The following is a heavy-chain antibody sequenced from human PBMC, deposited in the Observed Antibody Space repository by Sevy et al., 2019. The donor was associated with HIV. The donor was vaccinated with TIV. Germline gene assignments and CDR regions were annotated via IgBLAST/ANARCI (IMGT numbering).Heavy chain of an antibody. CDR2: VYSGSST. CDR3: ARDYCTTTSCFYYYGMDV. V-gene: IGHV3-53*01. D-gene: IGHD2-2*01. CDR1: GFTVSSNY. J-gene: IGHJ6*02. Sequence: GGSLRLSCVASGFTVSSNYMSWVRQAPGKGLEWVSVVYSGSSTYYADSVKGRFTISRDNSKNTLYLQMNSLRAEDTAVYYCARDYCTTTSCFYYYGMDVWGQGTTVTVSS.